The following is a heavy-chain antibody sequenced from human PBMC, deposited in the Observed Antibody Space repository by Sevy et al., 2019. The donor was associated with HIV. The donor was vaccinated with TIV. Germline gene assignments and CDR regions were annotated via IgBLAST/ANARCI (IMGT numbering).Heavy chain of an antibody. V-gene: IGHV3-30*04. CDR1: GFTFSSYA. CDR2: ISYDEIHK. CDR3: ARDLPHLLPWELSRGSDY. Sequence: GGSLRLSCEASGFTFSSYAMHWVRQAPGKGLEWVAVISYDEIHKDYADSVKGRFTISRDISKNTLYLQMNSLRAEDTAVYYCARDLPHLLPWELSRGSDYWGQGTLVTVS. D-gene: IGHD1-26*01. J-gene: IGHJ4*02.